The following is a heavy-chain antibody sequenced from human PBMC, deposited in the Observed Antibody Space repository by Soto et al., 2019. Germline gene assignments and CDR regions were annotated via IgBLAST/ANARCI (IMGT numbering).Heavy chain of an antibody. Sequence: GGSLSLSCAASGFIFSNYAMCWVRQAPGRGLEWVSAISGSGATTYYPDALKGRFTISRDNSKNTLYLQMNNLRADDTAVYYCTKGGIPRIYNIIKVDFDYWGQGSLVTVSS. D-gene: IGHD5-12*01. CDR3: TKGGIPRIYNIIKVDFDY. CDR2: ISGSGATT. J-gene: IGHJ4*02. CDR1: GFIFSNYA. V-gene: IGHV3-23*01.